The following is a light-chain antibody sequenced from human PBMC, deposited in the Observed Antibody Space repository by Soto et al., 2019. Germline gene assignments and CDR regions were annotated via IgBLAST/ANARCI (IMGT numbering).Light chain of an antibody. Sequence: QSVLTQPPSVSGAPGQRVTISCTGTSSNIGAGYAVHWYQQRPGTAPKLLISDSDNRPSAVPDRFSGAKSGTSASLAITGRQAEEESDDYCQSYDNSHDWDVIFGGGTKLTVL. CDR1: SSNIGAGYA. V-gene: IGLV1-40*01. J-gene: IGLJ2*01. CDR3: QSYDNSHDWDVI. CDR2: DSD.